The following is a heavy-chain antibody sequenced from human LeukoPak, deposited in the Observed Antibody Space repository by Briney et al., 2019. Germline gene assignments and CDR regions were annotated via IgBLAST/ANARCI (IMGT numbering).Heavy chain of an antibody. J-gene: IGHJ4*02. D-gene: IGHD2/OR15-2a*01. CDR3: ARALSGDYFED. Sequence: SETLSLTCXVSGGSISSGDYYWSWIRQPPGKGLEWIGYIYYSGSTYYNPSLKSRVTISVDTSKNQFSLKLSSVTAADTAVYYCARALSGDYFEDWGQGTLVTVSS. V-gene: IGHV4-30-4*01. CDR2: IYYSGST. CDR1: GGSISSGDYY.